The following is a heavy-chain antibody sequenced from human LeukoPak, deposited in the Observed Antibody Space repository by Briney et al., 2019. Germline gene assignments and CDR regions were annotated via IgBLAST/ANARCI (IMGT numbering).Heavy chain of an antibody. CDR1: GGSISSYY. D-gene: IGHD6-19*01. CDR3: ARSYGYSSGWYGAYYFDY. Sequence: SETLSLTCTVSGGSISSYYWSWIRQPPGKGLEWIGYVHCSGSTNYNPSLKSRVTLLVDTSKNQFSLSLSSVTAADTAVYYCARSYGYSSGWYGAYYFDYWGQGTLVTVSS. CDR2: VHCSGST. V-gene: IGHV4-59*01. J-gene: IGHJ4*02.